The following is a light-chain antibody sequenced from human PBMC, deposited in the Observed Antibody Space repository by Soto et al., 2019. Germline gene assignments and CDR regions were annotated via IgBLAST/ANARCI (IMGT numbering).Light chain of an antibody. CDR1: SSNIGGYD. V-gene: IGLV1-47*01. CDR3: AVWDASLSGHV. CDR2: RND. J-gene: IGLJ1*01. Sequence: QSVLTQPPSASGTPGQRVTISCSGSSSNIGGYDVHWYQHLPGTAPKVLIYRNDQRPSGVPDRFSGSKSGTSASLAISGLRSEDEGDYYCAVWDASLSGHVFGTGTKVTV.